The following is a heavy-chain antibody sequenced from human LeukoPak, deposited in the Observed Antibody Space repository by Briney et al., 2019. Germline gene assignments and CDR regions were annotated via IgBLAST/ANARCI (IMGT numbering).Heavy chain of an antibody. V-gene: IGHV4-30-2*01. Sequence: SQTLSLTCTVSGGSISSGGYYWSWIRQPPGKGLEWIGYIYHSGSTYYNPSLKSRVTISVDRSKNQFSLKLSSVTAADTAVYCCAREPVLPAAFAAFDIWGQGTMVTVSS. CDR1: GGSISSGGYY. CDR2: IYHSGST. CDR3: AREPVLPAAFAAFDI. J-gene: IGHJ3*02. D-gene: IGHD2-2*01.